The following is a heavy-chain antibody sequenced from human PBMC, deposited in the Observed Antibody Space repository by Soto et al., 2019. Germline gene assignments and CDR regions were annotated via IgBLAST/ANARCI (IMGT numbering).Heavy chain of an antibody. D-gene: IGHD1-20*01. CDR1: GGSISSYY. CDR2: IYYSGST. J-gene: IGHJ6*02. CDR3: ARDHVVTGSYYGMDV. V-gene: IGHV4-59*01. Sequence: KPSETLSLTCTVSGGSISSYYWSWIRQPPGKGLEWIGYIYYSGSTNYNPSLKSRVTISVDTSKNQFSLKLSSVTAADTAVYYCARDHVVTGSYYGMDVWGQGTTVTVSS.